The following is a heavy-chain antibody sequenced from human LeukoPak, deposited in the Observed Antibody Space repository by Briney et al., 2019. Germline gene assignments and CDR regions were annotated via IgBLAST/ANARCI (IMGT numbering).Heavy chain of an antibody. CDR2: ISHDGSNK. CDR1: GFTFSSYA. V-gene: IGHV3-30*04. CDR3: ARASSDSSGYYPGGDYFDY. D-gene: IGHD3-22*01. Sequence: GRSPRLSCAASGFTFSSYAMHWVRQAPGKGLEWVAVISHDGSNKYYADSVKGRFTISRDNSKNTLYLRMNSLRAEDTAVYYCARASSDSSGYYPGGDYFDYWGQGTLVTVSS. J-gene: IGHJ4*02.